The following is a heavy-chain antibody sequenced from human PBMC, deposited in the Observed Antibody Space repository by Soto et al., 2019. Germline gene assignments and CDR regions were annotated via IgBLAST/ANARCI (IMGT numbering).Heavy chain of an antibody. Sequence: QLVESGGGLVKPGGSLRLSCAASGFTFSDYYMNWIRQAPGKGLEWVSFISSSSGSSIYYADSVKGRFTISRDNAKNSLYLQMNSLRAEDTAVYYCARGATSYFYHYYYGMDVWGHGTTVTVSS. D-gene: IGHD2-21*01. J-gene: IGHJ6*02. CDR3: ARGATSYFYHYYYGMDV. CDR2: ISSSSGSSI. V-gene: IGHV3-11*01. CDR1: GFTFSDYY.